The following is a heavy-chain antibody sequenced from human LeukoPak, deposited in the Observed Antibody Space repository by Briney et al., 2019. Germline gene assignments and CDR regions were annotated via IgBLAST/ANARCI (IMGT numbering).Heavy chain of an antibody. CDR2: INPNSGGT. Sequence: ASVKVSCKASGYTFTGYYMHWVRQAPGQGLEWMGWINPNSGGTNYAQKFQGWVTMTRDTSISTAYMELSRPRSDDTAVYYCAREVGYSGYDTPIDYWGQGTLVTVSS. V-gene: IGHV1-2*04. D-gene: IGHD5-12*01. J-gene: IGHJ4*02. CDR1: GYTFTGYY. CDR3: AREVGYSGYDTPIDY.